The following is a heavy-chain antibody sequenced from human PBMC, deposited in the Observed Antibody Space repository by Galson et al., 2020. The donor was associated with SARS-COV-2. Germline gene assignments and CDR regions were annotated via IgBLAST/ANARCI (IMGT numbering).Heavy chain of an antibody. CDR1: GGSISSGSYY. V-gene: IGHV4-61*02. CDR2: IYPSGGT. D-gene: IGHD1-26*01. J-gene: IGHJ4*02. Sequence: SETLSLTCTVSGGSISSGSYYWSWIRQTAGKGLEWIGRIYPSGGTNYNPSLKSRVTISVDTSKNQFSLKLSSVTAADTAVYYCARESRWELYFDYWGQGTLVTVSS. CDR3: ARESRWELYFDY.